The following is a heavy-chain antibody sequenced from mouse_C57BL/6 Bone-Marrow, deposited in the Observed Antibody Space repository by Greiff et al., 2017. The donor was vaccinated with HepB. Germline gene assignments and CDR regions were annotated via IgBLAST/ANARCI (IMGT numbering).Heavy chain of an antibody. CDR2: IYPGDGDT. V-gene: IGHV1-80*01. Sequence: QVQLQQPGAELVKPGASVKLSCKASGYTFTSYWMHWVKQRPGKGLEWIGQIYPGDGDTNYNGKFKGKATLTADKSSSTAYMQLSSLTSEDSAVYFCARCLYYSNPYYFDYWGQGTTLTVSS. J-gene: IGHJ2*01. CDR3: ARCLYYSNPYYFDY. CDR1: GYTFTSYW. D-gene: IGHD2-5*01.